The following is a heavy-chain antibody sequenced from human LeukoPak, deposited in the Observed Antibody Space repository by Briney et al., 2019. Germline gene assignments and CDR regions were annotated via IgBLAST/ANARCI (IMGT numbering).Heavy chain of an antibody. Sequence: QSGGSLRLSCAASGFTVSGNYMSWVRQAPGKGLEWVSVIYSGGSTYYADSVKGRFTISRDNSKNTLYLQMNSLRAEDTAVYYCARVFFEYYDILTGYPIPSYFDYWGQGTLVTVSS. V-gene: IGHV3-53*01. CDR2: IYSGGST. CDR1: GFTVSGNY. D-gene: IGHD3-9*01. CDR3: ARVFFEYYDILTGYPIPSYFDY. J-gene: IGHJ4*02.